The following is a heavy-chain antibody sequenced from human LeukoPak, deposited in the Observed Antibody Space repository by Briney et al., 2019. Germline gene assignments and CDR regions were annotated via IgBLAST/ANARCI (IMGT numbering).Heavy chain of an antibody. J-gene: IGHJ6*02. CDR2: MNPNSGNT. CDR1: GYTFTSYD. D-gene: IGHD4-17*01. Sequence: GASVKVSCKASGYTFTSYDINWVRQATGQGLEWMGWMNPNSGNTGYAQKFQGRVTMTRNTSISTAYMELSSLRSEDTAVYYCARDTVTTDRKNYYYYYGMDVWGQGTTVTVSS. V-gene: IGHV1-8*01. CDR3: ARDTVTTDRKNYYYYYGMDV.